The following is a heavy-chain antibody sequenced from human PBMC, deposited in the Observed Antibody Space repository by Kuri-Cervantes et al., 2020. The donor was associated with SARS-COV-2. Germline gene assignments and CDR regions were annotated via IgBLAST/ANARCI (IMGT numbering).Heavy chain of an antibody. V-gene: IGHV3-66*01. CDR2: IYSGGST. J-gene: IGHJ6*02. Sequence: GESLKISCAASGFTVSSNYMSWVRQAPGKGLEWVSVIYSGGSTYYADSVKGRFTISRDNSKNTLYLQMNSLRAGDTAVYYCVRSYDFYGMDVWGQGTTVTVSS. CDR3: VRSYDFYGMDV. D-gene: IGHD3-3*01. CDR1: GFTVSSNY.